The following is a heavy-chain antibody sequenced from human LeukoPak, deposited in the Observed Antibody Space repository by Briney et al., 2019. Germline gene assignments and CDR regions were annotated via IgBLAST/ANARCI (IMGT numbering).Heavy chain of an antibody. CDR1: GGSFSGYY. V-gene: IGHV4-34*01. D-gene: IGHD5-12*01. Sequence: SETLSLTCAAYGGSFSGYYWSWIRQPPGKGLEWIGEINHSGSTNYYPAPKSRGTISVDTSKNQIPLKLSSITAADAAADYYSGSVGYRGGGGNRFDYWGQGTLVTVSS. J-gene: IGHJ4*02. CDR2: INHSGST. CDR3: SGSVGYRGGGGNRFDY.